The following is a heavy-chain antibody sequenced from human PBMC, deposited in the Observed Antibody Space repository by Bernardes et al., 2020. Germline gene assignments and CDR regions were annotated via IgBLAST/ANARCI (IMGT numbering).Heavy chain of an antibody. CDR1: GGSFSAYY. V-gene: IGHV4-34*01. CDR3: AREGLSSTRYYYFDL. Sequence: SEPLSLTCAVYGGSFSAYYWSWIRQPPGKGLEWIGEINHSGSTNYNPSLKSRVTLSVDTSKKQISLKLSSVTAADTALYYCAREGLSSTRYYYFDLWGRGTLVTVSS. CDR2: INHSGST. D-gene: IGHD2-2*01. J-gene: IGHJ2*01.